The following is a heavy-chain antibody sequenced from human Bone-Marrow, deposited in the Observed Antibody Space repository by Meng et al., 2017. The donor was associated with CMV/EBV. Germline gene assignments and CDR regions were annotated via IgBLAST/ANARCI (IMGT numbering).Heavy chain of an antibody. Sequence: GESLKISCAASGFTFSTTDIHWVRQAPGKGLEWVAFIQYDGFNKYYTDSVKGRFTVSRDNSKDTVYLRMDSLRPEDTAVYYCTSFSTPHHYWGRGTLVTVSS. CDR2: IQYDGFNK. V-gene: IGHV3-30*02. D-gene: IGHD2-15*01. J-gene: IGHJ4*02. CDR1: GFTFSTTD. CDR3: TSFSTPHHY.